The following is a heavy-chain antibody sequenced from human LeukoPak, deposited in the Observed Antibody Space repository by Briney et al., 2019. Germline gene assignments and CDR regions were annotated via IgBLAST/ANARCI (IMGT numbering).Heavy chain of an antibody. V-gene: IGHV4-34*01. CDR3: ARGLVRASGNYLYC. Sequence: SETLSLTCAVYSGSLSGYYWSWIRQPPGKGLEWIGESGGTNYNPSLKSRVTIAVDTSKNQFSLKLTSVTAADTAVYYCARGLVRASGNYLYCWGQGTLVTVSS. CDR2: SGGT. CDR1: SGSLSGYY. D-gene: IGHD1-26*01. J-gene: IGHJ4*02.